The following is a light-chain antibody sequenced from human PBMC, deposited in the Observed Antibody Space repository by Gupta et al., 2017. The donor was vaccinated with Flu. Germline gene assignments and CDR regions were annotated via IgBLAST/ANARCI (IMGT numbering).Light chain of an antibody. Sequence: PAFVCAAIGYRLTIPCRVSQGVSDLLGWYQHNPYQAPQLLIYAASRGNSGVPSRFSGSGSGTDFTLTISSRQPEEFANYYCQHNISFPWPFGQGTQVEIK. V-gene: IGKV1-12*02. CDR3: QHNISFPWP. CDR2: AAS. CDR1: QGVSDL. J-gene: IGKJ1*01.